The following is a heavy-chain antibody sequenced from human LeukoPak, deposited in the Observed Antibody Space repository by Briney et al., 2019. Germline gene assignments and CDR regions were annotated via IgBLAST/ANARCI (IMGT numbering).Heavy chain of an antibody. CDR1: GGSISSYY. J-gene: IGHJ4*02. CDR3: ARGTGGPFGELNPPYFDY. V-gene: IGHV4-4*07. CDR2: IYTSGST. D-gene: IGHD3-10*01. Sequence: PSETLSLTCTVSGGSISSYYWSWIRQPAGKGLEWIGRIYTSGSTNYNLSLKSRVTMSVDTSKNQFSLKLSSVTAADTAVYYCARGTGGPFGELNPPYFDYWGQGTLVTVSS.